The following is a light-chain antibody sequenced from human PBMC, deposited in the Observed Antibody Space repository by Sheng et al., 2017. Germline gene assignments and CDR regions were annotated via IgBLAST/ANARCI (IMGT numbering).Light chain of an antibody. Sequence: DIQMTQSPSSLSASVGDRVTITCQASQAISTDLNWYQQKPGKAPNLLIYDASNLKTGVPSTFSGSGSGTHFISPSPACSLKILQTYFCQQYYGLPFTFGPGTKVNI. CDR2: DAS. V-gene: IGKV1-33*01. CDR1: QAISTD. J-gene: IGKJ3*01. CDR3: QQYYGLPFT.